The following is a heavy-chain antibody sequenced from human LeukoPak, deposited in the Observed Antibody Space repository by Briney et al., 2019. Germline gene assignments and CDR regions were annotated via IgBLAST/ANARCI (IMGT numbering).Heavy chain of an antibody. CDR3: AKDGVWIGEKKANMDI. V-gene: IGHV3-23*01. D-gene: IGHD3-10*01. Sequence: GGSLRLSCAASGFTFTNYAMSWVRQAPGKGLEWVSTISGGGGSTYSADSVMGRFTISRDNSKTTLYLQMNSLRAEDTAVYYCAKDGVWIGEKKANMDIWGKGTTV. CDR1: GFTFTNYA. CDR2: ISGGGGST. J-gene: IGHJ6*03.